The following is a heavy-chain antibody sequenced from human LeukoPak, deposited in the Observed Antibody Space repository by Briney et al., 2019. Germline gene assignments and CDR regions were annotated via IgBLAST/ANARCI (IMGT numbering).Heavy chain of an antibody. CDR2: ITDSGGST. CDR3: AKGSSSSRPYYFDY. Sequence: GRSLRLSCAASGFTFNSCAMSWVRQAPGKGLEWVSAITDSGGSTYYADSVKGRFTISRDNSKNTLYLQMNNLRAEDTAVYYCAKGSSSSRPYYFDYWGQGTVVTVSS. V-gene: IGHV3-23*01. J-gene: IGHJ4*02. CDR1: GFTFNSCA. D-gene: IGHD2-2*01.